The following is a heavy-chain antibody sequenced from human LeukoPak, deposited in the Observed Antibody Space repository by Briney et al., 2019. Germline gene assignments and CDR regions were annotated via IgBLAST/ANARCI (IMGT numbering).Heavy chain of an antibody. CDR3: AKNCITGCAMICYYYMDV. CDR2: ISGSGGST. V-gene: IGHV3-23*01. D-gene: IGHD2-2*01. Sequence: GGSLRLSXAASKFTFSSYAMSWVRQTPGKGLEWVSVISGSGGSTYYADSVKGRFTISRDNSKNTLYLQMNSLRAEDTAVYYCAKNCITGCAMICYYYMDVWGKGTTVTVSS. J-gene: IGHJ6*03. CDR1: KFTFSSYA.